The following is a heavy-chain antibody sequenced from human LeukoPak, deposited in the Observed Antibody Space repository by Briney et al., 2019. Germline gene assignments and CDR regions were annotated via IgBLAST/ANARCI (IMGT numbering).Heavy chain of an antibody. D-gene: IGHD2-8*01. Sequence: VASVKVSCKASGYTFTSYTITWVRQAPGQGLEWMGGISAYNGNSNYADRLQGRVTMTTDTSTSTAYMELRSLRSDDTAVYYCARGLPYDGMDVWGQGTTVTVSS. CDR2: ISAYNGNS. J-gene: IGHJ6*02. V-gene: IGHV1-18*01. CDR3: ARGLPYDGMDV. CDR1: GYTFTSYT.